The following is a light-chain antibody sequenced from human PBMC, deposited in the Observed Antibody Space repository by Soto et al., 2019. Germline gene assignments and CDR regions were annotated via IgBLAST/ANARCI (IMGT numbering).Light chain of an antibody. J-gene: IGLJ2*01. CDR2: LNSDGSH. CDR1: SGHSNYA. Sequence: QSVLTQSPSASASLGASVKLTCTLSSGHSNYAIAWHQQQSEKGTRYLMKLNSDGSHSKGDGIPVRFSGSSSGAERYLTISSLQYEDEADYYCHTWGSGIVVFGGGTKLTVL. V-gene: IGLV4-69*01. CDR3: HTWGSGIVV.